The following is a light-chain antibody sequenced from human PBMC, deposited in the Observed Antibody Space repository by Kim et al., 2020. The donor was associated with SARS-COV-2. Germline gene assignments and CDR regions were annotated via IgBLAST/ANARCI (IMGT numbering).Light chain of an antibody. Sequence: DIQMTQSPSTLSASVGDRVTITCRASQSVSNSLAWYQQKPGKAPNLLIYKASTLQSGVPSTFSGSGSGTEFTLTISSLQPDDFATYYCQQYSSSSTFGQGTKVDIK. CDR1: QSVSNS. V-gene: IGKV1-5*03. CDR3: QQYSSSST. J-gene: IGKJ1*01. CDR2: KAS.